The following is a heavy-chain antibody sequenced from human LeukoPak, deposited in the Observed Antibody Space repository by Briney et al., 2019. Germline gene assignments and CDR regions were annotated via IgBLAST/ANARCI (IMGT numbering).Heavy chain of an antibody. V-gene: IGHV1-18*01. CDR3: ARVGYCSGGSCYSRGMDV. J-gene: IGHJ6*02. CDR1: GYTFTSYG. D-gene: IGHD2-15*01. Sequence: ASVKVSCKASGYTFTSYGISWVRQAPGQGLEWMGWISAYNGNTNYAQKPQGRVTMTTDTSTSTAYMELRSLRSDDTAVYYCARVGYCSGGSCYSRGMDVWGQGTTVTVSS. CDR2: ISAYNGNT.